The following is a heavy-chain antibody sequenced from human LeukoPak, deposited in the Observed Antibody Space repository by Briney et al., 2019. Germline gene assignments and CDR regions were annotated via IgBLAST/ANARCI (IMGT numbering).Heavy chain of an antibody. J-gene: IGHJ4*02. CDR2: IYPGDSDT. V-gene: IGHV5-51*01. CDR1: GYSFTSHW. Sequence: GESLKISCKGSGYSFTSHWIAWVRQMPGKGLEWMGIIYPGDSDTRYSPSFQGQGTISADKSISTAYVQWSSLKASDTAMYYCARRAGYSSSWYYFDYWGQGTLVTVSS. D-gene: IGHD6-13*01. CDR3: ARRAGYSSSWYYFDY.